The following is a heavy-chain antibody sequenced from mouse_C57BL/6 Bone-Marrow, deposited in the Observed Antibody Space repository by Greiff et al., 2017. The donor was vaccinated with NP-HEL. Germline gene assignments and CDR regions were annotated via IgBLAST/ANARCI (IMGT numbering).Heavy chain of an antibody. CDR2: IYPGNSDT. J-gene: IGHJ4*01. CDR3: KYGNYYYAMDY. CDR1: GYTFTSYW. Sequence: EVQLQESGTVLARPGASVKMSCKTSGYTFTSYWMHWVKQRPGQGLEWIGAIYPGNSDTSYNQKFKGKAKLTAVTSASTAYMVLSSLTSEDSEVYYCKYGNYYYAMDYWGQGTSVTVSS. V-gene: IGHV1-5*01. D-gene: IGHD2-1*01.